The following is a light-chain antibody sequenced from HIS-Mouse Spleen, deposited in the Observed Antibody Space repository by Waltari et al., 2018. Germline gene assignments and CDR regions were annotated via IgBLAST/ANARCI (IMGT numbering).Light chain of an antibody. J-gene: IGKJ4*01. CDR1: QSISSY. Sequence: DIQMTQSPSSLSASVGDRVTITCRARQSISSYLNWYQQKPGKAPKLLIYAASSLQSGVPSRFSGSGSGTDFTLTISSLQPEAFATYYCQQRYSTPLTFGGGTKVEIK. CDR2: AAS. V-gene: IGKV1-39*01. CDR3: QQRYSTPLT.